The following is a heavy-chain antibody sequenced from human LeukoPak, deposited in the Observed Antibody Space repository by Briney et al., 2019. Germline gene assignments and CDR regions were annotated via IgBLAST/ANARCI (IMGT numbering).Heavy chain of an antibody. CDR1: GFTFSSYA. Sequence: PGGSLRLSCAASGFTFSSYAMSWVRQAPGKGLEWVSAISGSGGSTYYADSVKGRFTISRDNAKNSLYLQMNSLRAEDTALYYCAKDIGPIRGYSYGYDYWGQGTLVTVSS. J-gene: IGHJ4*02. CDR3: AKDIGPIRGYSYGYDY. V-gene: IGHV3-23*01. D-gene: IGHD5-18*01. CDR2: ISGSGGST.